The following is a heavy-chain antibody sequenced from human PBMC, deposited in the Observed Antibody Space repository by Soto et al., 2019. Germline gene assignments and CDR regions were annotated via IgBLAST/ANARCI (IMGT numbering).Heavy chain of an antibody. CDR2: IYYSGST. CDR1: GGSISSSGYY. Sequence: PSETLSLTCTVSGGSISSSGYYWGWIRQPPGKGLERIGSIYYSGSTYYNPSLKSRVTISVDTSKNQFSLKLSSVTAADTAVYYCARTRGYSYGKYDYWGQGTLVTVSS. CDR3: ARTRGYSYGKYDY. V-gene: IGHV4-39*01. J-gene: IGHJ4*02. D-gene: IGHD5-18*01.